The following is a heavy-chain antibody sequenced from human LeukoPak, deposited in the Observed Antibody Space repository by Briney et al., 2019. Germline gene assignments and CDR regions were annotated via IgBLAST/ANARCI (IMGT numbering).Heavy chain of an antibody. V-gene: IGHV1-24*01. CDR1: GYTLTELS. CDR3: ATLVNVLYSSSWYRAFDI. D-gene: IGHD6-13*01. Sequence: ASVKVSCKVSGYTLTELSMHWVRQAPGKGLGWMGGFDPEDGETIYAQKFQGRVTMTEDTPTDTAYMELSSLRSEDTAVYYCATLVNVLYSSSWYRAFDIWGQGTMVTVSS. CDR2: FDPEDGET. J-gene: IGHJ3*02.